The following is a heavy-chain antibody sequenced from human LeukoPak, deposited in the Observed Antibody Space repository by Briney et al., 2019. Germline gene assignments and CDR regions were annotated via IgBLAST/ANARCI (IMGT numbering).Heavy chain of an antibody. V-gene: IGHV1-18*01. J-gene: IGHJ6*03. CDR3: ARYCSSTSCYAVWGDYFYMDV. D-gene: IGHD2-2*01. CDR1: GYTFTSYG. CDR2: ISAYNGNT. Sequence: ASVKVSCKASGYTFTSYGISWVRQAPGQGLEWMGWISAYNGNTNYAQKLQGRVTMTTDTSTSTAYMELRSLRSDDTAVYYCARYCSSTSCYAVWGDYFYMDVWGKGTTVTISS.